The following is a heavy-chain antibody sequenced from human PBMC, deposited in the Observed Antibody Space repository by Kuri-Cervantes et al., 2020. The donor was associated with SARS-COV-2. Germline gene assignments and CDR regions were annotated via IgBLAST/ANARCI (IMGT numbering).Heavy chain of an antibody. CDR3: AKVETASLDY. J-gene: IGHJ4*02. V-gene: IGHV3-30*02. Sequence: GGSLRLSCAASGFTFSSYSMNWVRQAPGKGLEWVAFIRYDGSNKYYADSVKGRFTISRDNSKNTLYLQMNSLRAEDTAVYYCAKVETASLDYWGQGTLVTVSS. CDR1: GFTFSSYS. D-gene: IGHD3-3*01. CDR2: IRYDGSNK.